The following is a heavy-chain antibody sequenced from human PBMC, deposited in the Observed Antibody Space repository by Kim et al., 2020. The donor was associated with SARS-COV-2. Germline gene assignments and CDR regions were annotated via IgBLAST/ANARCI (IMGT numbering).Heavy chain of an antibody. CDR3: ARDNPNFAFDI. V-gene: IGHV4-59*01. D-gene: IGHD2-8*01. J-gene: IGHJ3*02. Sequence: THHPHPQRRVTQSVDTSKTQFSLSLSSVTAADTAVYYCARDNPNFAFDIWGQGTMVTVSS.